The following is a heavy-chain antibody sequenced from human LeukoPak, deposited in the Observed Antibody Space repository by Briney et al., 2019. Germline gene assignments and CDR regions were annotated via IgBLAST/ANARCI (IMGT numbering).Heavy chain of an antibody. CDR2: IKRDGSEK. D-gene: IGHD3-10*02. V-gene: IGHV3-7*01. CDR3: AELGITMIGGV. J-gene: IGHJ6*04. CDR1: GLTFSSYW. Sequence: GGPLRLSCAASGLTFSSYWMRWVRQAPGKGLEWVANIKRDGSEKYYVDSVKGRFTISRDNAKNSLYLQMNSLRAEDTAVYYCAELGITMIGGVWGKGTTVTISS.